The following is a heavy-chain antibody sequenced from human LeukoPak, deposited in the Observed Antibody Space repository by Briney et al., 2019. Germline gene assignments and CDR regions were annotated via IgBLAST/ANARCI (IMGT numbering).Heavy chain of an antibody. V-gene: IGHV3-21*01. CDR3: ARVYRFGGATTRYYYMDV. CDR2: ISSSSSYI. D-gene: IGHD1-26*01. Sequence: GGSLRLSCAASGFTFSSYSMNWVRQAPGKGLEWVSSISSSSSYIYYADSVKGRFTISRDNAKSSLYLQMNSLRAEDTAVYYCARVYRFGGATTRYYYMDVWGKGTTVTVSS. CDR1: GFTFSSYS. J-gene: IGHJ6*03.